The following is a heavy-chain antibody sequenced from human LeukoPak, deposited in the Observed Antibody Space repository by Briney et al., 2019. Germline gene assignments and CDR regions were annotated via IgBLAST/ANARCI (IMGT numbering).Heavy chain of an antibody. D-gene: IGHD6-19*01. J-gene: IGHJ4*02. CDR3: ARAALSSGWYFY. Sequence: SETLSLTCSVSGGSISSSTYYWGWIRQPPGKGLEWIGSIYYSGSTYYNPSLKSRVTISVDTPKNQFSLKLSSVTAADTAVYYCARAALSSGWYFYWGQGTLVTVSS. CDR2: IYYSGST. V-gene: IGHV4-39*07. CDR1: GGSISSSTYY.